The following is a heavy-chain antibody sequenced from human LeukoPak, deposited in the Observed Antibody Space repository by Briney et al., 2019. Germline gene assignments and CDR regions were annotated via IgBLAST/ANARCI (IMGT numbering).Heavy chain of an antibody. CDR1: GGSISSGGYS. J-gene: IGHJ4*02. CDR2: IYHGGST. Sequence: SETLSLTCAVSGGSISSGGYSWSWIRQPPGKGLEWIGYIYHGGSTYYNPSLKSRVTISVDRSKNQFSLKLSSVTAADTAVYYCASYGSGSYYNDYWGQGTLVTVSS. D-gene: IGHD3-10*01. V-gene: IGHV4-30-2*01. CDR3: ASYGSGSYYNDY.